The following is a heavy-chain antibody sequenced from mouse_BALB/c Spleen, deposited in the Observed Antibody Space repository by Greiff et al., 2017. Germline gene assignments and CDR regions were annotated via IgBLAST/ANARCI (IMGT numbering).Heavy chain of an antibody. CDR1: GFTFSSYA. CDR2: ISSGGSYT. J-gene: IGHJ2*01. V-gene: IGHV5-9-3*01. D-gene: IGHD2-1*01. Sequence: EVQLVESGGGLVKPGGSLKLSCAASGFTFSSYAMSWVRQTPEKRLEWVATISSGGSYTYYPDSVKGRFTISRDNAKNTLYLQMSSLRSEDTAMYYCARRSYGNYDFDYWGQGTTLTVSS. CDR3: ARRSYGNYDFDY.